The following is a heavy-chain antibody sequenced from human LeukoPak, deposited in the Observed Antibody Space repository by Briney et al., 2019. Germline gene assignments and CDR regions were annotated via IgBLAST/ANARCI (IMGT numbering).Heavy chain of an antibody. CDR1: GFTVSTNY. V-gene: IGHV3-53*01. CDR3: ARGLAVPDSYYFDY. Sequence: PGGSLRLSCAASGFTVSTNYMSWVRQAPGKGRGWVSVIYSGGNTYYADSVKGRFTISRDNSKNTLFLQMNSLRADDTAVYYCARGLAVPDSYYFDYWGQGTLVTVSS. J-gene: IGHJ4*02. D-gene: IGHD6-19*01. CDR2: IYSGGNT.